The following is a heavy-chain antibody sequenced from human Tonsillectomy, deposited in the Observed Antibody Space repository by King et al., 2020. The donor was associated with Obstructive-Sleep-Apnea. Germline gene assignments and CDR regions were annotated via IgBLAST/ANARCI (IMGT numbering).Heavy chain of an antibody. CDR1: GFTVSSYY. D-gene: IGHD3-16*02. CDR2: IYSGGCK. V-gene: IGHV3-66*01. J-gene: IGHJ4*02. Sequence: VQLVESGGGLVQPGGSLRLSCAASGFTVSSYYMSWVRQAPVKGREWVSVIYSGGCKYYADSVKGRFTISRDNSKNTLYLQMNSLRAEDTAVYYCARALAGLRLGELSLYPDYWGQGTLVTVSS. CDR3: ARALAGLRLGELSLYPDY.